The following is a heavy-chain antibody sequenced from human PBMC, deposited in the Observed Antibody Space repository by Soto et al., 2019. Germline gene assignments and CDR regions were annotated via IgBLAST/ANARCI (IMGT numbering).Heavy chain of an antibody. V-gene: IGHV3-30*18. Sequence: RRLSCAASGFTFSSYGMHWVRQAPGKGLEWVAVISYDGSNKYYADSVKGRFTISRDNSKNTLYLQMNSLRAEDTAVYYCAKGSYDYVWGSYLLARPPSDYWGQGTLVTVSS. CDR2: ISYDGSNK. CDR1: GFTFSSYG. D-gene: IGHD3-16*02. J-gene: IGHJ4*02. CDR3: AKGSYDYVWGSYLLARPPSDY.